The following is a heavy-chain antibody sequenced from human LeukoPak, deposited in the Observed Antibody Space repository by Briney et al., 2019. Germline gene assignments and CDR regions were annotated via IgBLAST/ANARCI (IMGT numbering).Heavy chain of an antibody. D-gene: IGHD3-10*01. V-gene: IGHV4-59*01. CDR2: IYYSGST. J-gene: IGHJ6*03. CDR1: GGSISSYY. CDR3: ARVTYYYSSGSYYYYYYYMDV. Sequence: SETLSLTCTVSGGSISSYYGSWIRQPPGKGLEWIGYIYYSGSTNYNPSLKSRVTISVDTSKNQFSLKLSSVTAADTAVYYCARVTYYYSSGSYYYYYYYMDVWGKGTTVTVSS.